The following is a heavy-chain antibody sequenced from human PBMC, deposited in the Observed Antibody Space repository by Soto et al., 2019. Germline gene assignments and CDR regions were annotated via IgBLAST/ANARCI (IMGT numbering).Heavy chain of an antibody. V-gene: IGHV3-74*03. CDR2: IGPDGSSA. J-gene: IGHJ6*02. Sequence: EVQLVESGGGLVQPGGSLRLSCAASGYSLSTYWMHWVRQIPGQGLTWVSRIGPDGSSATYADSVKGRFTISRDNANNAVYFQMNSLRAKDTGVYYCATEHSGYDPGEDYSHDVEVWGQGTMVTVS. CDR3: ATEHSGYDPGEDYSHDVEV. D-gene: IGHD6-25*01. CDR1: GYSLSTYW.